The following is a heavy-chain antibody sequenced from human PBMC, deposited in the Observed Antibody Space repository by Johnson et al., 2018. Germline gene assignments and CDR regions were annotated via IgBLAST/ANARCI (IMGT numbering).Heavy chain of an antibody. CDR2: IKQDGSEK. Sequence: VQLVESGGGLVQPGGSXRLSCAASGFTFSRYWMNWVRQAPGKGLEWVANIKQDGSEKYYVDSVKGRFTISSDNAKNSLYLQMNSLRAEDTAVYYCARDGGSGSFDAFDIWGQGTMVTVSS. CDR3: ARDGGSGSFDAFDI. D-gene: IGHD1-26*01. V-gene: IGHV3-7*01. CDR1: GFTFSRYW. J-gene: IGHJ3*02.